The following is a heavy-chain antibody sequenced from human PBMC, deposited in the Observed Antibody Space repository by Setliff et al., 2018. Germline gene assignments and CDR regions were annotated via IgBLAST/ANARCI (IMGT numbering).Heavy chain of an antibody. Sequence: GDSLKISCAASGFTFSNAWMNWVRQAPGKGLEWVGRIKGKTDGLATDYAAPVKGRFTISRDDSTNKLYLQMNSLKTEDTAVYYCTTDPSATFGGVIGAAFDMWGQGTMVTVSS. CDR1: GFTFSNAW. D-gene: IGHD3-16*01. CDR3: TTDPSATFGGVIGAAFDM. CDR2: IKGKTDGLAT. J-gene: IGHJ3*02. V-gene: IGHV3-15*07.